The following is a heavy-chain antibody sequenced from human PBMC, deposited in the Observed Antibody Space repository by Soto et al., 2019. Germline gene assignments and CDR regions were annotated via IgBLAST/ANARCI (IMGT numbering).Heavy chain of an antibody. CDR3: AASQKGYNWNYFDH. V-gene: IGHV4-39*01. CDR1: GASISGSYYY. CDR2: VFSTGFT. J-gene: IGHJ4*02. D-gene: IGHD1-20*01. Sequence: SETLSLTCAVSGASISGSYYYWAWLRQSPGKGPEWIGSVFSTGFTSYNPSLESRVSVSVDTSKSPFSLKLSAVTAADTAVYYCAASQKGYNWNYFDHWGQGALFTSPQ.